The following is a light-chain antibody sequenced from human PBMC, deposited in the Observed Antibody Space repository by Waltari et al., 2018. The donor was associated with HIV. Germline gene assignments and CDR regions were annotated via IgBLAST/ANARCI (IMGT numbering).Light chain of an antibody. CDR2: RNY. J-gene: IGLJ3*02. Sequence: QSVLTQPPPASGTPGQTVTISCSGSTSNVETQWVYWYQQLPGTAPKLLSYRNYQRPSGVPDRFSSSKSGASASLIISGLRSEDEADYSCGVWDSTLKQWLFGGGTKLTVL. CDR1: TSNVETQW. CDR3: GVWDSTLKQWL. V-gene: IGLV1-47*01.